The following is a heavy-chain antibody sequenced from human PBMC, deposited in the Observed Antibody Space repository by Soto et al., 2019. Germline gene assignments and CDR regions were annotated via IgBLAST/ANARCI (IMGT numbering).Heavy chain of an antibody. CDR3: AKARAEIAVAGTPPDY. V-gene: IGHV3-23*01. D-gene: IGHD6-19*01. CDR2: ISGSGGST. CDR1: GFDFTNYA. J-gene: IGHJ4*02. Sequence: EVQLLESGGGLVQPGGSLRLSCVASGFDFTNYAMSWVRQAPGKGLEWVSAISGSGGSTYYADSVKGRFTISRDNSKNTLYLQMNSLRAEDTAVYYCAKARAEIAVAGTPPDYWGQGTLVTVSS.